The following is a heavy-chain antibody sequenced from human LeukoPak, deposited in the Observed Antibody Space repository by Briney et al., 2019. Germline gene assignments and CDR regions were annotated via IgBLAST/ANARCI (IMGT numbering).Heavy chain of an antibody. CDR1: GFTFSNSA. D-gene: IGHD4-11*01. CDR3: ARDVEGGTTAYFDY. Sequence: PGGSLRLSCTASGFTFSNSAMHWVRQAPGKGLEWVAVISYDGSNKYYADSVKGRFTISRDNSKNTLYLQMNSLRAEDTAVYYCARDVEGGTTAYFDYWGQGTLVTVSS. V-gene: IGHV3-30-3*01. J-gene: IGHJ4*02. CDR2: ISYDGSNK.